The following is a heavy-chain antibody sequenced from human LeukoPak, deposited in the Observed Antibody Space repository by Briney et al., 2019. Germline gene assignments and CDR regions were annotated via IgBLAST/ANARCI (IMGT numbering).Heavy chain of an antibody. CDR1: GGSMSSGSYY. J-gene: IGHJ4*02. Sequence: SETLSLTCTVSGGSMSSGSYYWGWIRQPPGKGLEWIGSIYYTGSTYYNPSLKSRVTMSVGTSKNQFSLKLSSVTAADTAVYYCARDRQQRGDYFDYWGQGTLVTVSS. V-gene: IGHV4-39*07. CDR2: IYYTGST. D-gene: IGHD1-26*01. CDR3: ARDRQQRGDYFDY.